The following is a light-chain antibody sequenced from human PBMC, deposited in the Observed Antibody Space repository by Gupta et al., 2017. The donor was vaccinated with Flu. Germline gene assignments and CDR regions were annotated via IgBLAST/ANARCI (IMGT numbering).Light chain of an antibody. CDR2: VEGSGRD. CDR1: SGHSSYM. Sequence: QPVLTQSSSASASLGPSFTLSCTLSSGHSSYMIAWHQQQPGTAPRSLMKVEGSGRDNKGSGVHDRFSGSSSGADHDRTIANLQAEDEADYYCETWDSNTRVFGGGTKLTVL. J-gene: IGLJ3*02. CDR3: ETWDSNTRV. V-gene: IGLV4-60*03.